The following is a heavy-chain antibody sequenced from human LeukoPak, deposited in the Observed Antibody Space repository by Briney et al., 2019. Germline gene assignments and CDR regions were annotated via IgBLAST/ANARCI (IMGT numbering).Heavy chain of an antibody. CDR2: IKLDGSEK. CDR1: GFIFSDYW. CDR3: ARVKGAYRYGSDY. Sequence: GGSLRLSCAASGFIFSDYWMSWVRQAPGKGLEWVANIKLDGSEKYYVDSVKGRFTISRDNAKNSLYLQMNSLRAEDTAVYYCARVKGAYRYGSDYWGQGTLVTVSS. J-gene: IGHJ4*02. V-gene: IGHV3-7*01. D-gene: IGHD5-18*01.